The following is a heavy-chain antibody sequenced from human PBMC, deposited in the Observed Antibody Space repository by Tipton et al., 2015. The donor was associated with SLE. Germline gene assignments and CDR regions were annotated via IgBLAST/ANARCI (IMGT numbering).Heavy chain of an antibody. CDR2: VYK. CDR3: ARSEGFQLLFQFLEH. Sequence: TLSLTCTVSGGSISKSSHYWGWIRQPPGKGLEWIGNVYKNYNPSLESRVTISLDTSKNHFSLYLTSVTAADTAVYYCARSEGFQLLFQFLEHWGQGTPVTVSS. D-gene: IGHD3-16*02. J-gene: IGHJ1*01. V-gene: IGHV4-39*02. CDR1: GGSISKSSHY.